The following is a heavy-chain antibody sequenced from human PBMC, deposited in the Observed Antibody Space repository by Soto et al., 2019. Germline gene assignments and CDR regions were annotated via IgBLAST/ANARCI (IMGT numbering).Heavy chain of an antibody. CDR1: GGSFSGYY. J-gene: IGHJ4*02. CDR3: ARAYSLYSYGYYFDY. V-gene: IGHV4-34*01. D-gene: IGHD5-18*01. Sequence: PSETLSLTCAVYGGSFSGYYWTWIRQPPGTGLEWIGEINHRRSTNYNPSLKSRVTISVDTSKNQFSLKLCSVTAADTAVYYCARAYSLYSYGYYFDYWGQGTLVTVSS. CDR2: INHRRST.